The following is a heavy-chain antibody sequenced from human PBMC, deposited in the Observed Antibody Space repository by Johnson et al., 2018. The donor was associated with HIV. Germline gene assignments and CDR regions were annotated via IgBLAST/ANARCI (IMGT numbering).Heavy chain of an antibody. CDR3: ASQMIALDACDI. CDR1: GFTFSSYG. D-gene: IGHD3-22*01. CDR2: IRYDGSNK. V-gene: IGHV3-30*02. Sequence: QVQLVESGGGVVQPGGSLRLSCAASGFTFSSYGMHWVRQAPGKGLEWVAFIRYDGSNKYYADSVKGRFTISRDNSKNTLYLQMNSLRAEDTAVYYCASQMIALDACDIWGQGTMGTVSS. J-gene: IGHJ3*02.